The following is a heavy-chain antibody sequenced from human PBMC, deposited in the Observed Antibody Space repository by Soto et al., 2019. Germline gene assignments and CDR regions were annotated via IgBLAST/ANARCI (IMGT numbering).Heavy chain of an antibody. J-gene: IGHJ3*02. CDR2: IRSKANNYAT. CDR1: GFKLSDSA. V-gene: IGHV3-73*02. CDR3: TGYYHDSRANAFDI. Sequence: EVQLVESGGGLVQPGGSLKLSCVASGFKLSDSAMHWVRQASGKGLEWVGRIRSKANNYATAYAASVKGRFTISIDDSENTGYLQMNSLKSDDTAIYYCTGYYHDSRANAFDIWGHGTMVSVSS. D-gene: IGHD3-22*01.